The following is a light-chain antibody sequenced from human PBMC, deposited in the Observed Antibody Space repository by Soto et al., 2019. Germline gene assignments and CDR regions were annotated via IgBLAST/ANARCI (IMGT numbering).Light chain of an antibody. CDR3: LQDHDDSWT. Sequence: DIQITQSPSTRSASGGGRVTITCRASQSINNWLAWYQQKQGKAPTLLIYAASNLQSGVPSRFRGSRSGTEFTLTVSSLQPEDFATHYCLQDHDDSWTFGQVTKVDIK. V-gene: IGKV1-5*01. CDR1: QSINNW. CDR2: AAS. J-gene: IGKJ1*01.